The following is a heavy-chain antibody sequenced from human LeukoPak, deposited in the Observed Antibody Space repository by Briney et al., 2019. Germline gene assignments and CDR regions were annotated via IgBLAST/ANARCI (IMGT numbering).Heavy chain of an antibody. V-gene: IGHV4-4*02. Sequence: SGTLSLTCAVSGGSISSSNWWSWVRQPPGKGLEWIGEINHSGSTNYNPSLKSRVTISVDTSKNQFSLKLSSVTAADTAVYYCARDRYSRYWGQGTLVTVSS. D-gene: IGHD4-11*01. CDR3: ARDRYSRY. CDR1: GGSISSSNW. CDR2: INHSGST. J-gene: IGHJ4*02.